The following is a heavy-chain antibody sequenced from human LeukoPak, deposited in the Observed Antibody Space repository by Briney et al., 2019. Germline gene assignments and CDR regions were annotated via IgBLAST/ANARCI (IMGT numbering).Heavy chain of an antibody. CDR2: INPNSGGT. Sequence: ASVKVSCKASGYTFNSYAISWVRQAPGQGLEWMGWINPNSGGTNYAQKFQGRVTMTRDTSISTAYMELSRLRSDDTAVYYCARDSQYCSSTSCYTGTYYYYGMDVWGQGTTVTVSS. CDR3: ARDSQYCSSTSCYTGTYYYYGMDV. V-gene: IGHV1-2*02. D-gene: IGHD2-2*02. J-gene: IGHJ6*02. CDR1: GYTFNSYA.